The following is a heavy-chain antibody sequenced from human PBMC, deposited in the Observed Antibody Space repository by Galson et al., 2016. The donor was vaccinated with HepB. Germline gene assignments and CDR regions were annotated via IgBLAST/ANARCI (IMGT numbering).Heavy chain of an antibody. V-gene: IGHV1-69*13. CDR3: ARDRSSGWFDSSDI. D-gene: IGHD6-19*01. J-gene: IGHJ3*02. CDR1: GGTFSNYG. CDR2: IIPIFGAA. Sequence: SVKVSCKASGGTFSNYGISWVRQAPGQGLEWMGGIIPIFGAANYEQKFQGRVTISADEATNTVYMELGSLTSEDTAVYYCARDRSSGWFDSSDIWGQGTMVTVSS.